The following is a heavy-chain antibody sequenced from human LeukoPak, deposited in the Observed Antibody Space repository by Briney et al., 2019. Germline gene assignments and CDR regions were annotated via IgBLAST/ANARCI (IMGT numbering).Heavy chain of an antibody. CDR3: AKRGVVIRVILVGFHKEAYYFDS. Sequence: PGGSLRLSCAVSGINRSNYGMSWVRQAPGKGLEWVAGISDSGGRTNYADSVKGRFTISRDSPKNTLYLQMNSLRAEDTAVYFCAKRGVVIRVILVGFHKEAYYFDSWGQGALVTVSS. V-gene: IGHV3-23*01. D-gene: IGHD3-22*01. J-gene: IGHJ4*02. CDR2: ISDSGGRT. CDR1: GINRSNYG.